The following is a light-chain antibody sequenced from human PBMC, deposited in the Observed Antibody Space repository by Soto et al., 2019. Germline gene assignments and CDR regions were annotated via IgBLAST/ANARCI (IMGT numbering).Light chain of an antibody. CDR3: QQRSNWPLT. Sequence: EIVLTQSPATLSLSPGERATLSCRASQSVGSYLAWYHQKPGQAPRLLLYDASNRATGIPARFSGSGSGTDFTLTSSSLEPEDFAVYYCQQRSNWPLTFGGGTKVEIK. CDR2: DAS. V-gene: IGKV3-11*01. J-gene: IGKJ4*01. CDR1: QSVGSY.